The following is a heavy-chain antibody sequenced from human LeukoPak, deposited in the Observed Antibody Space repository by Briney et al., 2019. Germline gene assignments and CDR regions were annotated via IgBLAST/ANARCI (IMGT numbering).Heavy chain of an antibody. V-gene: IGHV5-51*01. D-gene: IGHD5-24*01. CDR1: GSRFTSYW. CDR2: IYPGDSDT. CDR3: ARPPGDGYNLDYFDY. Sequence: PGESLKISCKGSGSRFTSYWIGWVRQMPGKGLEWMGNIYPGDSDTRYSPSFQGQVTISADKSISTAYLQWSSLKASDTAMYYCARPPGDGYNLDYFDYWGQGTLVTVSS. J-gene: IGHJ4*02.